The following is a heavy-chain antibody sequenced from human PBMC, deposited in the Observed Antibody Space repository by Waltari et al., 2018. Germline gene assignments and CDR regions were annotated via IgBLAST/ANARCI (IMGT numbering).Heavy chain of an antibody. CDR3: ARDSSGYFFYYGMDV. D-gene: IGHD3-22*01. J-gene: IGHJ6*02. Sequence: QVQLQESGPGLVKPSETLSLTCTVSGGSISRYYWSWIRQPPGNGLEWIGYIYYSGSTNYNPSLKSGVTISVDTSKNQFSLKLSSVTAADTAVYYCARDSSGYFFYYGMDVWGQGTTVTVSS. V-gene: IGHV4-59*01. CDR2: IYYSGST. CDR1: GGSISRYY.